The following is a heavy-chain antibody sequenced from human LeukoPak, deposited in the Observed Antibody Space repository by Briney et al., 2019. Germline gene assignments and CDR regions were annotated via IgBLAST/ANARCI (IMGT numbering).Heavy chain of an antibody. V-gene: IGHV4-59*01. J-gene: IGHJ6*03. CDR3: AREMTEVGTLRFLEWLSPDYYYYMDV. CDR2: IYYSGST. D-gene: IGHD3-3*01. CDR1: GGSISSYY. Sequence: PSETLSLTCTVSGGSISSYYWSWIRQPPGKGLEWIGYIYYSGSTNYNPSLKSRVTISVDTSKNQFSLKLSSVTAADTAVYYCAREMTEVGTLRFLEWLSPDYYYYMDVWGKGTTVTVSS.